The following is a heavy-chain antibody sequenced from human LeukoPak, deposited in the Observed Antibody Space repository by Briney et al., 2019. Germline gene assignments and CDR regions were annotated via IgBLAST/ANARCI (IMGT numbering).Heavy chain of an antibody. J-gene: IGHJ4*02. D-gene: IGHD5-12*01. Sequence: GGSLRLSCVLSGLTFSDAWMSWVRQAPGKGLEWVGRIRNDRITDYAAPVQGRFSISRDNSKNTFYLQMNSLRTEDTGMYSCTAMATIFTVDYWGQGTLVTVSS. CDR3: TAMATIFTVDY. CDR1: GLTFSDAW. V-gene: IGHV3-15*01. CDR2: IRNDRIT.